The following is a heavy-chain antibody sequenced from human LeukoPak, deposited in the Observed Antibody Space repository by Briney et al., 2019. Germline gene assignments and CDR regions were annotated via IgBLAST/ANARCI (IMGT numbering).Heavy chain of an antibody. V-gene: IGHV4-38-2*01. CDR2: IYHSGST. J-gene: IGHJ5*02. CDR1: GYSISSDYY. CDR3: ARLDCSSTSCYGGYNWFDP. D-gene: IGHD2-2*01. Sequence: PSETLSLTCAVSGYSISSDYYWGWIRQPPGKGLGWIGNIYHSGSTYYSPSLKSRVTISVDTSKNQFSLKLSSVTAADTAVYYCARLDCSSTSCYGGYNWFDPWGQGTLVTVSS.